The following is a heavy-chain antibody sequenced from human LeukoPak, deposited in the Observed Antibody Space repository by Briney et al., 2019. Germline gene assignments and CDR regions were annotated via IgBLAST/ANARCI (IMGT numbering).Heavy chain of an antibody. CDR2: IYYSGST. D-gene: IGHD1-26*01. CDR3: ARGGSYYDY. Sequence: SETLSLTCTVSGGSISNYYWSWIRQPPGMGLEWIGYIYYSGSTNYNPSLKSRVTISVDTSKNHFSLRLSSVTAADTAVYYCARGGSYYDYWGQGTLVTVSS. CDR1: GGSISNYY. J-gene: IGHJ4*02. V-gene: IGHV4-59*01.